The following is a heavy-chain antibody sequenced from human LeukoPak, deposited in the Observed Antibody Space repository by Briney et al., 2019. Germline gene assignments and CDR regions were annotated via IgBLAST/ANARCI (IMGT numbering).Heavy chain of an antibody. V-gene: IGHV3-72*01. J-gene: IGHJ6*02. CDR1: GFTFSDHY. CDR2: SRNKANGYTT. CDR3: ASVVEGSDYFGMDV. D-gene: IGHD2-15*01. Sequence: GGSLRLSCAVSGFTFSDHYMDWDRQAPGKGLEWVGRSRNKANGYTTEYAASVKGRFTVSRDDSKNSLYLQMNSLKTGDAAVYYCASVVEGSDYFGMDVWGQGTTVTVSS.